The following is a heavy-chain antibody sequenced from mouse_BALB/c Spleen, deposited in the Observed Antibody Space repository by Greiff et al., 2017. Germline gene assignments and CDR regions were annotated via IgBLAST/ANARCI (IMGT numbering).Heavy chain of an antibody. V-gene: IGHV1-77*01. CDR3: SRDPFYRYDVGYYAMDY. CDR1: GYSFTDYY. Sequence: QVQLQQSGAELARPGASVKLSCKASGYSFTDYYINWVKQRTGQGLEWIGEIYPGSGNTYYNEKFKGKATLTADKSTSTAYMQLSSLTSEDSAVYICSRDPFYRYDVGYYAMDYWGQGTSVTVSA. D-gene: IGHD2-14*01. CDR2: IYPGSGNT. J-gene: IGHJ4*01.